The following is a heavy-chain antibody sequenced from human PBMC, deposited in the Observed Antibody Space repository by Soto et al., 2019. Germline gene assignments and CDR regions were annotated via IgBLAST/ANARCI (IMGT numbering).Heavy chain of an antibody. D-gene: IGHD4-17*01. Sequence: ASVKVSCKASGYTFTSYAIHWVRQAPGQRLEWMGWINPGSGNTKYSQKLQGRVTITRDTSASTAYMELSSLRSEDTAVYYCARRDYGARYYGMDVWGQGTTVTVSS. CDR2: INPGSGNT. CDR3: ARRDYGARYYGMDV. J-gene: IGHJ6*02. CDR1: GYTFTSYA. V-gene: IGHV1-3*01.